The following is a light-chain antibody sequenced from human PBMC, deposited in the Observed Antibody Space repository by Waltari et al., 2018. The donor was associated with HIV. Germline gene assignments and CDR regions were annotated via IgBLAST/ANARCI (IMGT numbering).Light chain of an antibody. CDR3: QQFNTYPRT. CDR1: QGISST. J-gene: IGKJ4*01. V-gene: IGKV1-13*02. Sequence: AIHLTQSPSSLSASVGDRVPIPCRSSQGISSTLAWYQQKPGNAPKLLSYDASSLKSGVPSRFAGSGSGTDFTLSISRLQPEDFATYYCQQFNTYPRTFGGGTKVEIK. CDR2: DAS.